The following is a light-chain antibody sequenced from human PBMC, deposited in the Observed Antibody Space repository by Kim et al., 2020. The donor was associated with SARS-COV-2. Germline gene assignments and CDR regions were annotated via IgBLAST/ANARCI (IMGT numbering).Light chain of an antibody. V-gene: IGLV2-23*02. CDR3: SSYADTYTVI. CDR2: EVS. CDR1: RSDVEGYDL. Sequence: GPSITFSYIGTRSDVEGYDLVSWYQQHPDKVPKLLIYEVSNRPSAVSNRFSGSKSGNTASLTISGLQAEDEADYYCSSYADTYTVIFGGGTQLTVL. J-gene: IGLJ2*01.